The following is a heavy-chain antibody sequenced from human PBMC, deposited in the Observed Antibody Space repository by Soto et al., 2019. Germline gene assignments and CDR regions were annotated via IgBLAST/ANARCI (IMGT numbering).Heavy chain of an antibody. CDR3: AKDTYYYDRSGYYTYDY. CDR1: GFTFSSYV. CDR2: ISYDGSNK. Sequence: QVQLVESGGGVVQPGRSLRLSCAASGFTFSSYVVHWVRQAPGKGLEWVAVISYDGSNKHYADSVKGRFTISRDNSKNTLDLQMNSLRVEDTAVYYCAKDTYYYDRSGYYTYDYWGQGTLVTVSS. J-gene: IGHJ4*02. D-gene: IGHD3-22*01. V-gene: IGHV3-30*18.